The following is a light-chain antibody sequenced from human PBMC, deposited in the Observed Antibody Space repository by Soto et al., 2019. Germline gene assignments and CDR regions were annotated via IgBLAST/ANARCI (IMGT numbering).Light chain of an antibody. CDR2: AAS. Sequence: EIVMTQSPDTLSVSPGEGVTLSCRASQSVSSNLAWYQQKPGQAPRLLIYAASTRATGIPARFSGSGSGTEFTLTISSLQSEDFAVYYCQQYNNWLPLTFGGGTKVEIK. V-gene: IGKV3-15*01. J-gene: IGKJ4*01. CDR3: QQYNNWLPLT. CDR1: QSVSSN.